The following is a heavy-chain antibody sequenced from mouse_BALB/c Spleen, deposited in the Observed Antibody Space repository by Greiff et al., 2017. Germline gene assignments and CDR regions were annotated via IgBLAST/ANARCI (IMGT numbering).Heavy chain of an antibody. D-gene: IGHD2-3*01. CDR3: ARGYDGTSWYFDV. Sequence: VHLVESGPGLVAPSQSLSITCTVSGFSLTGYGVNWVRQPPGKGLEWLGMIWGDGSTDYNSALKSRLSISKDNSKSQVFLKMNSLQTDDTARYYCARGYDGTSWYFDVWGAGTTVTVSS. J-gene: IGHJ1*01. CDR1: GFSLTGYG. V-gene: IGHV2-6-7*01. CDR2: IWGDGST.